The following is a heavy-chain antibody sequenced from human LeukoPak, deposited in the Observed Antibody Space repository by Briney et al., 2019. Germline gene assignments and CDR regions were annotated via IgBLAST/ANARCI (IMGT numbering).Heavy chain of an antibody. Sequence: PGGSLRLSCAASGFTFSSNYMSWVRQAPGKGLEWVSAIYSGGSTYYADSVRGRFTISRDNSKNTLYLQMNSLRAEDTAVYYCAREFWSGGSRGAFDIWGQGTMVTVSS. CDR3: AREFWSGGSRGAFDI. J-gene: IGHJ3*02. CDR1: GFTFSSNY. D-gene: IGHD2-15*01. V-gene: IGHV3-53*01. CDR2: IYSGGST.